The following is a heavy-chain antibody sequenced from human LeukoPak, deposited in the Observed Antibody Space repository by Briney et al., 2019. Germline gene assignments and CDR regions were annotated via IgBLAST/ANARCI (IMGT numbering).Heavy chain of an antibody. J-gene: IGHJ4*02. D-gene: IGHD3-22*01. CDR3: ARDPDDSSGLTRGY. CDR2: IYYSGST. Sequence: SETPSLTCTVSGGSISSSSYYWGWIRQPPGKGLEWIGSIYYSGSTYYNPSLKSRVTISVDTSRNQFSLKLSSVTAADTAVYYCARDPDDSSGLTRGYWGQGTLVTVSS. CDR1: GGSISSSSYY. V-gene: IGHV4-39*07.